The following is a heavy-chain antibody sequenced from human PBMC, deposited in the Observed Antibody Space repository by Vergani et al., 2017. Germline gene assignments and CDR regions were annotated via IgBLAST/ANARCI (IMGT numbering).Heavy chain of an antibody. J-gene: IGHJ4*02. CDR3: ASEHRTPHGGGFDY. CDR2: IWYDGSNK. D-gene: IGHD1-14*01. Sequence: QVQLVESGGGVVQPGRSLRLSCAASGFTFSSYGMHWVRQAPGKGLEWVAVIWYDGSNKYYADSVKGRFTISRDNSKNTLYLQMNSLRAEDTAVYYCASEHRTPHGGGFDYWGQGTLVTVSS. CDR1: GFTFSSYG. V-gene: IGHV3-33*01.